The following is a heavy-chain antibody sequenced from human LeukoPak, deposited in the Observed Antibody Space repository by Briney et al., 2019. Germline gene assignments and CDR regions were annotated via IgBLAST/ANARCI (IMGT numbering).Heavy chain of an antibody. V-gene: IGHV4-39*07. Sequence: ETLSLTCTVSDDSIISTSFYWGWIRQPPGKGLEWIGSMSFSGSTYYNPSLKSRVTISLDTSKKQFSLSLSSVTAADTAVYYCARDGRITWFFYWGQGTLVSVSS. CDR1: DDSIISTSFY. D-gene: IGHD6-13*01. CDR2: MSFSGST. J-gene: IGHJ4*02. CDR3: ARDGRITWFFY.